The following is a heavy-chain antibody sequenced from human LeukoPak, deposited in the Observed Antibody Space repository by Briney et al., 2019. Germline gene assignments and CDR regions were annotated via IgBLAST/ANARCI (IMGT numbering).Heavy chain of an antibody. J-gene: IGHJ6*02. CDR1: GFTFSSYA. CDR3: ARVRYGDLDV. D-gene: IGHD4-17*01. Sequence: GGSLRLSCAASGFTFSSYAMSWVRQAPGKGLEWVSSMSGSGGSTYYADSVKGRVTISRDDSKNTLYLQMNSLRAEDTAVYYCARVRYGDLDVWGQGTAVTVSS. CDR2: MSGSGGST. V-gene: IGHV3-23*01.